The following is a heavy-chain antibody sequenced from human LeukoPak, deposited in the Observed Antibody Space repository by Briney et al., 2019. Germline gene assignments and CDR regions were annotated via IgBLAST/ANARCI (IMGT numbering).Heavy chain of an antibody. V-gene: IGHV1-69*13. CDR3: ARERSLCSGGSCYPPGMIYGMDV. Sequence: ASVKVSCKASGGTFSSYAISWVRQAPGQGLEWMGGIIPIFGTANYAQKFQGRVTITADESTSTAYMELSSLRSGDTAVYYCARERSLCSGGSCYPPGMIYGMDVWGQGTTVTVSS. J-gene: IGHJ6*02. D-gene: IGHD2-15*01. CDR1: GGTFSSYA. CDR2: IIPIFGTA.